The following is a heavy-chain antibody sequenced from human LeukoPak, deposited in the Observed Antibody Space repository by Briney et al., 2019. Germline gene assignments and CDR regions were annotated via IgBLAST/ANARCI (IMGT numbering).Heavy chain of an antibody. J-gene: IGHJ4*02. CDR3: ARDLVELLVPYYFDY. CDR1: GFTFSSYA. CDR2: ISGSGGST. V-gene: IGHV3-23*01. Sequence: PGGSLRLSCAASGFTFSSYAMSWVRQAPGKGLEWVSAISGSGGSTYYADSVKGRFTISRDNSKNTLYLQMNSLRDEDTAAYYCARDLVELLVPYYFDYWGQGTLVTVSS. D-gene: IGHD1-26*01.